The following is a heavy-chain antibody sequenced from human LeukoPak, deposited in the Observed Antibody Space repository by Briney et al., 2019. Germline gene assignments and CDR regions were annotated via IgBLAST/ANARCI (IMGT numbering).Heavy chain of an antibody. CDR3: ASLGSDDAFDI. CDR2: IKQDGSEK. J-gene: IGHJ3*02. CDR1: GFTFSSYW. Sequence: GGSLRLSCAASGFTFSSYWMSWVRQAPGKGLEWVANIKQDGSEKYYVDSVKGRLTISRDNAKNSLYLQMNSLRAEDTAVYYCASLGSDDAFDIWGQGTMVTVSS. V-gene: IGHV3-7*01.